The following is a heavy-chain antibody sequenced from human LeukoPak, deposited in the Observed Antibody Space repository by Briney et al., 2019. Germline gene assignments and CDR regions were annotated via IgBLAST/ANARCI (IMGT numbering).Heavy chain of an antibody. CDR3: ASAGYSSSWYPIDYYYMDV. CDR2: IRYDGSNK. CDR1: GFTFSSYG. D-gene: IGHD6-13*01. V-gene: IGHV3-30*02. J-gene: IGHJ6*03. Sequence: PGGSLRLSCAASGFTFSSYGMHWVRQAPGKGLEWVAFIRYDGSNKYCADSVKGRFTISRDNSKNTLYLQMNSLRAEDTAVYYCASAGYSSSWYPIDYYYMDVWGKGTTVTVSS.